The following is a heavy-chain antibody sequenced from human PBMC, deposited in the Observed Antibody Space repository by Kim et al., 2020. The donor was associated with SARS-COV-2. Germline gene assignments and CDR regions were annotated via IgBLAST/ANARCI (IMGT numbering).Heavy chain of an antibody. V-gene: IGHV3-30*18. CDR2: ISYDGNTK. J-gene: IGHJ4*02. D-gene: IGHD3-22*01. CDR1: GFTFSSYG. Sequence: GGSLRLSCAASGFTFSSYGMHWVRQAAGKGLEWLTIISYDGNTKHYTDSVRGRFTISRDNSKNTLYLQMNSLRPEDTAMYYCAKPHYYDASGSYPFDYWGQGTLVTVSS. CDR3: AKPHYYDASGSYPFDY.